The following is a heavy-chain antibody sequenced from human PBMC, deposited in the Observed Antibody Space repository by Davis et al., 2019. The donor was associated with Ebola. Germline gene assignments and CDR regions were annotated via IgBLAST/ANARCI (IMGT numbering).Heavy chain of an antibody. CDR1: GFTFSDYW. Sequence: GESLKISCEASGFTFSDYWMTWVRQAPGKGLEWVANIKEDGTEKYYVDSVKGRFTISRDYTKNSLYLQMNSLRAEDTAVYYCARDAFWSGYRYYYDYGLDVWGQGTTVTVSS. J-gene: IGHJ6*02. CDR3: ARDAFWSGYRYYYDYGLDV. V-gene: IGHV3-7*03. D-gene: IGHD3-3*01. CDR2: IKEDGTEK.